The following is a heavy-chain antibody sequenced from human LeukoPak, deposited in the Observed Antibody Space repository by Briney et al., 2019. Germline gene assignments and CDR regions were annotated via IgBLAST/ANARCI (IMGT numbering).Heavy chain of an antibody. CDR3: ARICSSTDCLIPD. CDR2: INSDASDT. CDR1: GFTFSSYW. J-gene: IGHJ4*02. V-gene: IGHV3-74*01. D-gene: IGHD2-2*01. Sequence: GWSLRLSCAASGFTFSSYWMHWVRQAPAKGLVWVSRINSDASDTNYADFVKGRFTISRDNAKNTVYLQINSLRDEDTAVYYCARICSSTDCLIPDWGQGTLVTVSS.